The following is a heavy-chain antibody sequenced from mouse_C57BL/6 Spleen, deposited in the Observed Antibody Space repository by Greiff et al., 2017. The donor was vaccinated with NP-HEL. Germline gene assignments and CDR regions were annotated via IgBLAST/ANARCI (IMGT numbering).Heavy chain of an antibody. CDR2: IYPGSGST. Sequence: QVQLQQPGAELVKPGASVKMSCKASGYTFTSYWITWVKQRPGQGLEWIGDIYPGSGSTNYNEKFKSKATLTVDKPSSTAYMQLSSLTSEDSAVYYCARSDYGSSYFAYWGQGTLVTVSA. CDR1: GYTFTSYW. V-gene: IGHV1-55*01. CDR3: ARSDYGSSYFAY. J-gene: IGHJ3*01. D-gene: IGHD1-1*01.